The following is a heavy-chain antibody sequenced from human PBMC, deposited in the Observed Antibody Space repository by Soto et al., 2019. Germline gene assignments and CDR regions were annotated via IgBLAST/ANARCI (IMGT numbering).Heavy chain of an antibody. J-gene: IGHJ6*03. CDR3: ARDRGYSYGTDYYYYMDV. D-gene: IGHD5-18*01. CDR1: GFTVSSNY. Sequence: ESGGGLVQPGGSLRLSCAASGFTVSSNYMSWVRQAPGKGLEWVSVIYSGGSTYYADSVKGRFTISRHNSKNTLYLQMNSLRAEDTAVYYCARDRGYSYGTDYYYYMDVWGKGTTVTVSS. CDR2: IYSGGST. V-gene: IGHV3-53*04.